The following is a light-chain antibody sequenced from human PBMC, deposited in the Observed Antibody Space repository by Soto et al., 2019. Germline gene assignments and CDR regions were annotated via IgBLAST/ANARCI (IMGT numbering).Light chain of an antibody. J-gene: IGKJ1*01. Sequence: DIVLTQSPGPLSLSPGERATLSCRASQDVLNNYLAWFQQKPGQAPRLLISAISTRASGIPDRFSGSGSGTHFNLTISRLEPEDFAVYYCQQFGTPPWTFGQGTKVDIK. V-gene: IGKV3-20*01. CDR2: AIS. CDR1: QDVLNNY. CDR3: QQFGTPPWT.